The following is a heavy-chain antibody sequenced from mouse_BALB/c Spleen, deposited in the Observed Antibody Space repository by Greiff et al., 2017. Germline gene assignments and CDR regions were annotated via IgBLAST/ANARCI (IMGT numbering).Heavy chain of an antibody. CDR3: ARLYYGYEFAY. J-gene: IGHJ3*01. CDR2: IYPGDGDT. V-gene: IGHV1-82*01. Sequence: QVQLQQSGPELVKPGASVKISCKASGYAFSSSWMNWVKQRPGQGLEWIGRIYPGDGDTNYNGKFKGKATLTADKSSSTAYMQLSSLTSVDSAVYFCARLYYGYEFAYWGQGTLVTVSA. D-gene: IGHD2-2*01. CDR1: GYAFSSSW.